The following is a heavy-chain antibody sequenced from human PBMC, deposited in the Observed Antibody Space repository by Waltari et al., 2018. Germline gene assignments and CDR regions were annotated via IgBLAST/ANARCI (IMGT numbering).Heavy chain of an antibody. CDR3: ARLVVVVIKLSHFDY. V-gene: IGHV4-38-2*01. CDR2: IYHSGST. CDR1: GYSISSGYY. Sequence: QVQLQESGPGLVKPSETLYLTCAVSGYSISSGYYWGWIRQPPGKGLEWIGSIYHSGSTYYNPSLKSRVTISVDTSKNQFSLKLSSVTAADTAVYYCARLVVVVIKLSHFDYWGQGTLVTVSS. J-gene: IGHJ4*02. D-gene: IGHD3-22*01.